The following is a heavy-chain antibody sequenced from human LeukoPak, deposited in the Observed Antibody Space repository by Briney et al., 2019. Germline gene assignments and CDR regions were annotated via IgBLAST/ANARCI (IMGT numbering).Heavy chain of an antibody. Sequence: GGSLRLSCTASGFTFGDYAMSWFRQAPGKGLEWVGFIRSKAYGGTTEYAASVKGRLTISRDDSKSIAYLQMNSLKTEDTAVYYCTRDAGGYSSIHSDYWGQGTLVTVSS. CDR2: IRSKAYGGTT. D-gene: IGHD4-11*01. V-gene: IGHV3-49*03. CDR1: GFTFGDYA. CDR3: TRDAGGYSSIHSDY. J-gene: IGHJ4*02.